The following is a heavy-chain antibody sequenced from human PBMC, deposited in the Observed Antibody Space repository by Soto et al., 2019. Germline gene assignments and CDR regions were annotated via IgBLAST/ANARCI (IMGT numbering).Heavy chain of an antibody. CDR2: IYFSGIT. D-gene: IGHD3-16*02. V-gene: IGHV4-59*01. CDR3: ARVNYDYFGGNYRYVGGAFDI. Sequence: QVQLQQSGPGLVKPSETLSLTCTVSGVSINNNYWSWVRQPPGKGLEWIGYIYFSGITNYNPSLKSRVSISVDTSKDQVSLKLTSGTAADTAMYYWARVNYDYFGGNYRYVGGAFDIWGPGTVVTVSS. CDR1: GVSINNNY. J-gene: IGHJ3*02.